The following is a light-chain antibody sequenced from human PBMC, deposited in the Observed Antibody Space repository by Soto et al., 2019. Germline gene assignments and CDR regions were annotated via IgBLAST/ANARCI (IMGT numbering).Light chain of an antibody. CDR1: QGISSY. Sequence: IQLTQSPSSLSASIGDRVTITCRASQGISSYLAWYQQKPGKAPTVLIYAASTLQSGVPSRFTGSASGKDFTLSISTPQPEDFATYYCQQLNIDSYPITFGQGTRLEIK. CDR3: QQLNIDSYPIT. CDR2: AAS. V-gene: IGKV1-9*01. J-gene: IGKJ5*01.